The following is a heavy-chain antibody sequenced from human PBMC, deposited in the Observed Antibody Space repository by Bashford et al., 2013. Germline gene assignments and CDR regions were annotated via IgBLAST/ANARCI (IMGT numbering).Heavy chain of an antibody. D-gene: IGHD4-11*01. CDR3: AKTDYTPPYYYNGMDV. CDR2: VIPILTTS. J-gene: IGHJ6*02. Sequence: SVKVSCKASGGSFNSYAISWVRQAPGQGLQWMGVVIPILTTSHYAQEFQGRVTIDADESTNTAYMELSGLTSDDTALYYCAKTDYTPPYYYNGMDVWGQGTTVTVSS. CDR1: GGSFNSYA. V-gene: IGHV1-69*13.